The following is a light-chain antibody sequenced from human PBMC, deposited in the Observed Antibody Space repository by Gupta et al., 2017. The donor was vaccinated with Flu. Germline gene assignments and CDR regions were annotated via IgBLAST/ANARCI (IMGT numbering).Light chain of an antibody. CDR1: RSVKSK. J-gene: IGKJ2*01. CDR3: QHYDNWLTYS. CDR2: DAS. V-gene: IGKV3D-15*01. Sequence: DIVMTQSPGTLSVSPGERATLSCRASRSVKSKLVWYQQKPGQAPRLLIYDASTRVTGIPARFSGSRSGTEFTLTISSLQSEDFAVYYCQHYDNWLTYSFGQGTKLEIK.